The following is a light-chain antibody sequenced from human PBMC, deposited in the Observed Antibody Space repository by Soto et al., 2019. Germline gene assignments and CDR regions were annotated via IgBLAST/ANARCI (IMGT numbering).Light chain of an antibody. J-gene: IGKJ4*01. V-gene: IGKV3-20*01. CDR1: QSVSSSY. Sequence: GTLSLSPGERATLSCRASQSVSSSYLAWYQQKPGQAPRLVIYGASSRATGIPDRFSGRGSGTDFTLTISRLEPEDFAVYYCQQYGASPLTFGGGTKVDIK. CDR3: QQYGASPLT. CDR2: GAS.